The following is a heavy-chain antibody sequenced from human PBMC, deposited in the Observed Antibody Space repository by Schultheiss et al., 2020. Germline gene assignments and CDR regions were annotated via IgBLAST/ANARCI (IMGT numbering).Heavy chain of an antibody. J-gene: IGHJ4*02. Sequence: SETLSLTCTVSGGSISSSSYYWGWIRQPPGKGLEWIGEINHSGSTNYNPSLKSRVTISVDTSKNQFSLKLSSVTAADTAVYYCARGRSSGWARSYYFDYWGKGTLVTVSS. CDR2: INHSGST. CDR1: GGSISSSSYY. CDR3: ARGRSSGWARSYYFDY. D-gene: IGHD6-19*01. V-gene: IGHV4-39*07.